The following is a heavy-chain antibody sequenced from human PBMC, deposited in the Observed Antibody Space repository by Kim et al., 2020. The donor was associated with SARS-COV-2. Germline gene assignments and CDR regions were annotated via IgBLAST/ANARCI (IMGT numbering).Heavy chain of an antibody. Sequence: GGSLRLSCAASGFDFNTNAMTWVRQAPGKGLEWVSVIYGAGTSTSYADSVRGRFTISRDNSKNTVSLQMNSLRADDTAVYYCAKDKRDNNNGWYVSDFWGQGTLVPVS. V-gene: IGHV3-23*03. CDR3: AKDKRDNNNGWYVSDF. CDR2: IYGAGTST. J-gene: IGHJ4*02. D-gene: IGHD6-19*01. CDR1: GFDFNTNA.